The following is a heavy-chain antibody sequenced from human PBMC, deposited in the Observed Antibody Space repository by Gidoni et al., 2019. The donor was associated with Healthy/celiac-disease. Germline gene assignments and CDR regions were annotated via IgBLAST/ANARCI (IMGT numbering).Heavy chain of an antibody. Sequence: QVQLVESGGGVVQPGRSLRLSCAASGFTFSSYAMHWVRQAPGKGLEWVAVISDDGSDKYYADSVKGRFTISRDNSKNTLYLQMNSLRAEDTAVYYCARDLGYCSSTSCYVGADYWGQGTLVTVSS. V-gene: IGHV3-30-3*01. CDR1: GFTFSSYA. D-gene: IGHD2-2*01. CDR3: ARDLGYCSSTSCYVGADY. CDR2: ISDDGSDK. J-gene: IGHJ4*02.